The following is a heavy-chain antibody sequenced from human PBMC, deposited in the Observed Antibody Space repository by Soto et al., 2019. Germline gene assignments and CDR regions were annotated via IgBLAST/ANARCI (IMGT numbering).Heavy chain of an antibody. CDR1: GGTFSSYA. V-gene: IGHV1-69*13. J-gene: IGHJ6*02. D-gene: IGHD2-2*01. Sequence: SVKVSCKASGGTFSSYAISWVRQAPGQGLEWMGGIIPISGTANYAQKFQGRVTITADESTSTAYMELSSLRPEDTAVYYCARSQGSSTSLEIYYYYYYGMDVWGQGTTVTVS. CDR3: ARSQGSSTSLEIYYYYYYGMDV. CDR2: IIPISGTA.